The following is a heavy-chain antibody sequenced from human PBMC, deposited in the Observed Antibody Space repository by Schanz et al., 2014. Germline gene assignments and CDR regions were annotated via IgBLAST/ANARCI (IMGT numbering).Heavy chain of an antibody. V-gene: IGHV3-33*08. D-gene: IGHD6-19*01. CDR3: ARDPNTSAWLPYFDT. CDR2: MWNDGIKT. Sequence: VQLVESGGGVVRPGGSLRLSCAASGITFSGYSMNWVRQAPGKGLEWVAVMWNDGIKTHYADSGKGRFTISRDNSKNTVYLQMNSLRTDDTAMYYCARDPNTSAWLPYFDTWGQGTLVTVSS. J-gene: IGHJ4*02. CDR1: GITFSGYS.